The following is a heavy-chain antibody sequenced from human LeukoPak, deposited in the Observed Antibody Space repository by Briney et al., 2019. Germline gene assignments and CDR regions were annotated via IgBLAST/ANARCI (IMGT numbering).Heavy chain of an antibody. V-gene: IGHV4-39*01. CDR2: IYYSGST. J-gene: IGHJ5*02. D-gene: IGHD1-26*01. CDR3: ARHEYSGSYYGLSWFDP. CDR1: GGSISSSGYY. Sequence: SETLSLTCTVSGGSISSSGYYWGWIRKPPGKGLEWIASIYYSGSTYYNPSLKSRVTISVDTSKNQLSLKLSSLTAADTAVYYCARHEYSGSYYGLSWFDPWGQGTLVTVSS.